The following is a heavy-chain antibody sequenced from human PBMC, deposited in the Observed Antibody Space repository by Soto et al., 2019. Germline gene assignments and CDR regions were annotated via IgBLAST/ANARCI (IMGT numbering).Heavy chain of an antibody. CDR2: ISDSGATK. D-gene: IGHD2-15*01. J-gene: IGHJ6*02. CDR3: ARCSRNSCYSYGVDV. V-gene: IGHV3-48*02. Sequence: EVQLVESGGGLVQPGGSLRLSCAASGFTFSNCGMNWVRQTPGKGLEWVSYISDSGATKHYADSVKGRFTISRDNGKDSLFLQMNSLRDEDSAVFFCARCSRNSCYSYGVDVWGQGAMVTVSS. CDR1: GFTFSNCG.